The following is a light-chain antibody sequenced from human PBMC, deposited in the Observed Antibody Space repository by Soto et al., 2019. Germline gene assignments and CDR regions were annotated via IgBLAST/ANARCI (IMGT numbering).Light chain of an antibody. J-gene: IGLJ1*01. CDR2: DVI. Sequence: QSALTQPRSVSGSPGQSVTISCTGTSSDVDGYNYVSWYQQHPDKAPKLMIYDVIKRPSGVPDRFSGSKSGNTASLTISGLQADDEADYYCCSYAGSYVFGTGTKLTVL. CDR3: CSYAGSYV. V-gene: IGLV2-11*01. CDR1: SSDVDGYNY.